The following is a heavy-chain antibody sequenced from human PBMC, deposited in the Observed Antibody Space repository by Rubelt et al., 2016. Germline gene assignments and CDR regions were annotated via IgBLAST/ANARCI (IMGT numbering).Heavy chain of an antibody. CDR2: VGWCCVDP. V-gene: IGHV3-23*04. CDR1: GFTFTSYA. J-gene: IGHJ4*02. D-gene: IGHD2-15*01. Sequence: VQLVESGGGVVQPGGSLRLSCAASGFTFTSYAIHWVRQAPGQGLEWVSAVGWCCVDPYYADSLKGHFTISRDNSKNTLYLQMNTLRAEDTAVYYCATETTPVYWGQGTLVTVSS. CDR3: ATETTPVY.